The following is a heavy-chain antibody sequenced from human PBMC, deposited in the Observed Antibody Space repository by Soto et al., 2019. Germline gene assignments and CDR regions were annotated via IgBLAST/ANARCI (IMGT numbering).Heavy chain of an antibody. CDR2: IDPSDSYT. J-gene: IGHJ6*02. CDR3: ASAISSTSYYYGMDV. CDR1: GYSFTSYW. V-gene: IGHV5-10-1*01. D-gene: IGHD2-2*01. Sequence: PGESLKISCKGSGYSFTSYWISWVRQMPGKGLEWMGRIDPSDSYTNYSPSFQGHVTIAADKSISTAYRQWSSLKASDTAMYYCASAISSTSYYYGMDVWGQGTTVTVSS.